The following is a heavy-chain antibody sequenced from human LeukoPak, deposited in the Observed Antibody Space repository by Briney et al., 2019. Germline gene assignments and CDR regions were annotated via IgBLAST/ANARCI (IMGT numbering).Heavy chain of an antibody. D-gene: IGHD2-15*01. J-gene: IGHJ3*02. CDR3: ARSPGGGFDI. CDR2: IYYSGTT. Sequence: GSLRLSCTVSGGSITNFYGGWIRQSPGKGLELIGYIYYSGTTNYSPSLKSRVSISVDTSKKQFSLKLSSVTAADTAVYYCARSPGGGFDIWGQGTMVTVSS. V-gene: IGHV4-59*01. CDR1: GGSITNFY.